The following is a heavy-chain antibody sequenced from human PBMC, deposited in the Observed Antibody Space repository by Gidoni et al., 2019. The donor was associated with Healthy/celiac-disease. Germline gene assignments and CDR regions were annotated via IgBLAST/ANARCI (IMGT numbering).Heavy chain of an antibody. Sequence: VQLVESGGCLVKPGGSLSPSCAASVFTFSNAWMSWVRQAPGKGLEWVGRIKSKTDGGTTDYAAPVKGRFTISRDDSKNTLYLQMNSLKTEDTAVYYCTTAMVRGVIITEFDYWGQGTLVTVSS. J-gene: IGHJ4*02. CDR1: VFTFSNAW. V-gene: IGHV3-15*01. D-gene: IGHD3-10*01. CDR2: IKSKTDGGTT. CDR3: TTAMVRGVIITEFDY.